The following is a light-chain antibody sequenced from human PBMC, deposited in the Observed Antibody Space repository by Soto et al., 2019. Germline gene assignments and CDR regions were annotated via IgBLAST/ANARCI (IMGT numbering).Light chain of an antibody. Sequence: QSALTQPASVSGSPGQSITISCTGTSSDVGGYNYVSWYQQHPGKDPKLMIYEVSNRPSGVSNRFSGSKSGNTASLTISGLQAEDDADYYCSSYTSSSPYVFGTGTKLTVL. CDR3: SSYTSSSPYV. CDR2: EVS. V-gene: IGLV2-14*01. J-gene: IGLJ1*01. CDR1: SSDVGGYNY.